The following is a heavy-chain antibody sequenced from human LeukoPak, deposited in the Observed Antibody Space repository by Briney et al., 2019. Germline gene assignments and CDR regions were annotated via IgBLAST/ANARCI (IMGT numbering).Heavy chain of an antibody. CDR2: ISSSSSTI. Sequence: PGGSLRLSCAASGLTFSSYSMNWVRQAPGKGLEWVSYISSSSSTIYYADSVKGRFTISRDNAKNSLYLQMNSLRAEDTAVYYCARVGTYYYYYMDVWGKGTTVTVSS. V-gene: IGHV3-48*01. J-gene: IGHJ6*03. CDR3: ARVGTYYYYYMDV. CDR1: GLTFSSYS.